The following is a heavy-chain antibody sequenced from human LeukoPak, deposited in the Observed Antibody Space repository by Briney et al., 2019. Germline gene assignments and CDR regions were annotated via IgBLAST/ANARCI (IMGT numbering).Heavy chain of an antibody. CDR2: IYPGDSDT. D-gene: IGHD3-10*01. J-gene: IGHJ4*02. Sequence: GESLKISCKGSGYSFTSYWIGWVRQMPGKGLEWMGIIYPGDSDTRYSPSFQGQVAISADKSINTAYLQWSSLKASDTAMYYCARDMLRGDPKRPFDCWGQGTLVTVSS. CDR3: ARDMLRGDPKRPFDC. V-gene: IGHV5-51*01. CDR1: GYSFTSYW.